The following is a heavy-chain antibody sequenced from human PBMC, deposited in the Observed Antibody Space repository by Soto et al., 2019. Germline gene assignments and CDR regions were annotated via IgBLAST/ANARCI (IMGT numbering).Heavy chain of an antibody. V-gene: IGHV4-30-2*01. D-gene: IGHD3-22*01. CDR1: GGSISSGGYS. J-gene: IGHJ3*02. CDR2: IYHSGST. CDR3: ARSTYYYDSSGYYYRAFDI. Sequence: QLQLQESGSGLVKPSQTLSLTCAVSGGSISSGGYSWSWIRQPPGKGLEWIGYIYHSGSTYYNPSLKSRVTISVDRSKNPFSLKLSSVTAADTAVYYCARSTYYYDSSGYYYRAFDIWGQGTMVTVSS.